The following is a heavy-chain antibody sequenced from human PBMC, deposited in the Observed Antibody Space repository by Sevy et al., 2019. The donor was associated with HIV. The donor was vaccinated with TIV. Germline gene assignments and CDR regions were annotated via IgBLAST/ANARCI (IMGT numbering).Heavy chain of an antibody. CDR1: GDSFSSTDW. CDR2: VSYSGTA. V-gene: IGHV4-4*02. J-gene: IGHJ4*02. Sequence: SETLSLTCAVSGDSFSSTDWWSWVRQPPGKGLEWIGEVSYSGTANYNPSLKSRVTISLDKSKNQISLKLNSVTAADTAVYYCAREGAPTSFDYWGQGTLVTVSS. D-gene: IGHD3-16*01. CDR3: AREGAPTSFDY.